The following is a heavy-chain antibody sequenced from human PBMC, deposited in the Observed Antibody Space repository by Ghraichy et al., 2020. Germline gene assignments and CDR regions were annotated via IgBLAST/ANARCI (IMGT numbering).Heavy chain of an antibody. J-gene: IGHJ3*02. CDR3: TRDQERAIFGVGITRYDAFDI. V-gene: IGHV1-46*03. CDR1: GYTFTRYY. CDR2: INPNDGTT. D-gene: IGHD3-3*01. Sequence: ASVKVSCKASGYTFTRYYMHWVRQAPGQGLDWMAVINPNDGTTRCAQKFQGRVTMTRDTSTNTVYMELSSLRSEDTAVYYCTRDQERAIFGVGITRYDAFDIWGQGTMVTVSS.